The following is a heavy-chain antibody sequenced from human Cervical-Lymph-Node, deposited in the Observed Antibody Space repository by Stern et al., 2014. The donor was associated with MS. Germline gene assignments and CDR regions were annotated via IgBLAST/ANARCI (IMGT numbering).Heavy chain of an antibody. V-gene: IGHV4-31*11. CDR3: AREHRDNSGYFSRDGFDF. CDR1: GGSISSGGHY. Sequence: QVQLQESGPGLVQPSQTLSLACAVSGGSISSGGHYWNWIRQHPGKGLEWIGYINDRASTSYNPSLQSRLTISLDTSKNQFSLRLTSVTAADTAVYYCAREHRDNSGYFSRDGFDFWGQGTVVTVSS. J-gene: IGHJ3*01. CDR2: INDRAST. D-gene: IGHD3-22*01.